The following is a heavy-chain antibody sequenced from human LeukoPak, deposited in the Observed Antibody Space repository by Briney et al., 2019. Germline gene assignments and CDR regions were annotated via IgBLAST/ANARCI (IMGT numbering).Heavy chain of an antibody. J-gene: IGHJ4*02. CDR3: ARVVTSPPLFVIDY. D-gene: IGHD2-21*02. CDR1: GFTFSSYS. CDR2: ISSSSSYI. V-gene: IGHV3-21*01. Sequence: PGGSLRLSCAASGFTFSSYSMNWVRQAPGKGLEWVSSISSSSSYIYYASPVKGRFTISSDNNKHSLYLQMTSLRAEDTAVYYCARVVTSPPLFVIDYWGQGTLVTVSS.